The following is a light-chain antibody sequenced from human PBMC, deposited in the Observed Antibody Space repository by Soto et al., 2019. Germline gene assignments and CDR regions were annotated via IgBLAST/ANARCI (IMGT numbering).Light chain of an antibody. Sequence: DIQMTQSPCSQSASVGDRVSITCRASQSIRTYLNWYQQKPGKAPKVLIYGASSLQSGVPSRFSGSGSATDFTLTISSLQPEDFATYYCQQSYSTPITFGQGTRLEI. J-gene: IGKJ5*01. CDR1: QSIRTY. CDR3: QQSYSTPIT. V-gene: IGKV1-39*01. CDR2: GAS.